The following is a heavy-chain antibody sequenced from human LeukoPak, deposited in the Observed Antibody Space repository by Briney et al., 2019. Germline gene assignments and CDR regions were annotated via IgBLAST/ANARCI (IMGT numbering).Heavy chain of an antibody. Sequence: PGGSLRLSCAASGFTFSSYSMNWVRQAPGKGLEWVSSISSSSSYIYYADSVKGRFTISRDNAKNSLYLQMNSLRVEDTALYYCARDGRSGWYSDNWGQGTLVTVSS. CDR3: ARDGRSGWYSDN. D-gene: IGHD6-19*01. J-gene: IGHJ4*02. CDR2: ISSSSSYI. CDR1: GFTFSSYS. V-gene: IGHV3-21*04.